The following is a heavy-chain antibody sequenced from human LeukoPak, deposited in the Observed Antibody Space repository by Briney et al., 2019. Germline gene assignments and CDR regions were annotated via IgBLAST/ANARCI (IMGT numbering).Heavy chain of an antibody. CDR1: GFTFSNYW. Sequence: PGGSLRLSCAASGFTFSNYWMSWVRQAPGKELERVANIKQDGSEIYYVDSVKGRFTNSRDNAKNSLYLQMNSLRAEDTAVYYCARDSSDIRSLIAHWGQGTLVTVSS. CDR3: ARDSSDIRSLIAH. J-gene: IGHJ1*01. V-gene: IGHV3-7*03. CDR2: IKQDGSEI. D-gene: IGHD2-15*01.